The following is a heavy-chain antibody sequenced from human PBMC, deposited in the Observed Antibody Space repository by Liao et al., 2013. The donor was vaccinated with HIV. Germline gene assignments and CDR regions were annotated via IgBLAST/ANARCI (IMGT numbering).Heavy chain of an antibody. D-gene: IGHD6-13*01. CDR2: INHRGST. CDR3: ARGDYSSSCLDY. V-gene: IGHV4-34*01. J-gene: IGHJ4*02. CDR1: GGSFSGYY. Sequence: QVQLQQWGAGLLKPSETLSLTCAVYGGSFSGYYWSWIRQPPGKGLEWIGEINHRGSTNYNPSLKSRVSISADTSKNQFSLKLSSVTAADTAVYYCARGDYSSSCLDYWGQGTLVTVSS.